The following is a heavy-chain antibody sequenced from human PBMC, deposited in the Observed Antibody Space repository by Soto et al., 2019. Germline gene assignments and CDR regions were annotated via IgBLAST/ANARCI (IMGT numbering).Heavy chain of an antibody. CDR2: IYPGDSDT. D-gene: IGHD3-10*01. CDR1: GYSCTSYW. CDR3: ARVGSYYGSGNYYKGPSYHYYGMDV. J-gene: IGHJ6*02. Sequence: GESLKISCKGSGYSCTSYWIGWVRQMPGKGLEWMGIIYPGDSDTRYSPSFQGQVTISADKSISTAYLQWSSLKASDSAMYYCARVGSYYGSGNYYKGPSYHYYGMDVWGQGTTVTVS. V-gene: IGHV5-51*01.